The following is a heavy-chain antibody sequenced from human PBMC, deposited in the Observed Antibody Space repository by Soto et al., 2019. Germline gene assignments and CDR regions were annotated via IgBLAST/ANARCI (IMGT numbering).Heavy chain of an antibody. CDR3: ARGSGVVHYYFDY. V-gene: IGHV3-30-3*01. J-gene: IGHJ4*02. D-gene: IGHD2-21*01. Sequence: QVQLVESGGGVVQPGRSLRLSCAASGFTFSSYAMHWVRQAPGKGLEWVAVISYDGSNKYYADSVKGRFTISRDNSKNTLYLQMNSLRAEDTAVYYCARGSGVVHYYFDYWGQGPLVTVSS. CDR2: ISYDGSNK. CDR1: GFTFSSYA.